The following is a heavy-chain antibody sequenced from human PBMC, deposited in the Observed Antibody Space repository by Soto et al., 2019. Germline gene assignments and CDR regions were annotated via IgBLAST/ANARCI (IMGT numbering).Heavy chain of an antibody. Sequence: SETLSLTCAVYGGSFSGYYWSWIRQPPGKGLEWIGEINHSGSTNYNPSLKSRVTISVDTSKNQFSLKLSSVTAADTAVYYCAAALPATIMQDRKWFDPWGQGTLVTLSS. CDR2: INHSGST. V-gene: IGHV4-34*01. D-gene: IGHD2-2*01. CDR1: GGSFSGYY. J-gene: IGHJ5*02. CDR3: AAALPATIMQDRKWFDP.